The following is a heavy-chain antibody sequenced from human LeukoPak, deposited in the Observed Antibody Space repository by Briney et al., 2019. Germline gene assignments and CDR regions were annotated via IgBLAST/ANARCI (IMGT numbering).Heavy chain of an antibody. CDR1: GVTFSDYY. Sequence: PGGSLRLSCAASGVTFSDYYMSWIRQAPGKGLEWISYISNSGTMIYYSDSVKGRFTVSRDNAQNSLYLQMNSLRAEDTALYYCAGGVQGAGPFDYWGQGSLVTVSS. D-gene: IGHD4/OR15-4a*01. J-gene: IGHJ4*02. CDR2: ISNSGTMI. CDR3: AGGVQGAGPFDY. V-gene: IGHV3-11*01.